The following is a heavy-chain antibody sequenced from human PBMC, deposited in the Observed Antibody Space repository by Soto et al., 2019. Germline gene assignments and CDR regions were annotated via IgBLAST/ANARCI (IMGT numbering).Heavy chain of an antibody. CDR2: IADSGDRT. Sequence: EVQLLESGGGLVQPGGSLRLACEASGFSVSTHAMNWVRQAPGKGLEWVSGIADSGDRTHYADSVKGRFTISRGNSKNAWYLQMNSLRAEDTAVFYCAKGLRHPQCGGDCPAFGSWGQGTLVTVSS. CDR3: AKGLRHPQCGGDCPAFGS. D-gene: IGHD2-21*02. CDR1: GFSVSTHA. J-gene: IGHJ5*02. V-gene: IGHV3-23*01.